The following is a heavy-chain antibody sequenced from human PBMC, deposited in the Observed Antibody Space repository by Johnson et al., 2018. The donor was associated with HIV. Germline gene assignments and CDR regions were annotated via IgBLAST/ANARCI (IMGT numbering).Heavy chain of an antibody. J-gene: IGHJ3*02. CDR2: ISFDGNLK. CDR1: GLSFSNFG. CDR3: ARDHLRRSHAFDI. Sequence: QVQLVESGGGVVQPGKSLRLSCVASGLSFSNFGIHWVRQAPGKGPEWVAVISFDGNLKKYADSVKGRFTISRDNSKNTLYLQMNSLRAEDTAVYYCARDHLRRSHAFDIWGQGTMVTVSS. V-gene: IGHV3-33*08. D-gene: IGHD2-15*01.